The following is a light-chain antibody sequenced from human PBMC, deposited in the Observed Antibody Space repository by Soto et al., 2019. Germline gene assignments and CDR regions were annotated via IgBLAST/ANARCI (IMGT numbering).Light chain of an antibody. CDR2: GAS. Sequence: EIVMTQSPATLSVSPGERATLSCRASQSVSSNLAWYQQKPGQAPRLLIYGASTRATGIPARFSGSGSGTEFTHTISSLQSEDFAVYYCQQYNNWPPMAFGQGTKVEIK. CDR1: QSVSSN. V-gene: IGKV3-15*01. CDR3: QQYNNWPPMA. J-gene: IGKJ1*01.